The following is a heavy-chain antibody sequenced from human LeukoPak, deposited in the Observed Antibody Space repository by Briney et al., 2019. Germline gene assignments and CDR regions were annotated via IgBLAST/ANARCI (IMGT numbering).Heavy chain of an antibody. CDR3: AKDRGAAAGTFYFDY. CDR2: IWYDGSNK. J-gene: IGHJ4*02. V-gene: IGHV3-33*06. Sequence: PGGSLRLSCAASGFTFSSYGMHWVRQAPSKGLEWVAVIWYDGSNKYYADSVKGRFTISRDNSKNTLYLQMNSLRAEDTAVYYCAKDRGAAAGTFYFDYWGQGTLVTVSS. CDR1: GFTFSSYG. D-gene: IGHD6-13*01.